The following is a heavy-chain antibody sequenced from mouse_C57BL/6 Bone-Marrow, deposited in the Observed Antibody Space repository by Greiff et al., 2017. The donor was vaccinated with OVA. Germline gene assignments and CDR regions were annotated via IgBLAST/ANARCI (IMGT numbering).Heavy chain of an antibody. V-gene: IGHV5-17*01. CDR1: GFTFSDYG. Sequence: DVKLVESGGGLVKPGGSLKLSCAASGFTFSDYGMHWVRQAPEKGLEWVAYISSGSSTIYYADTVKGRFTISRDNAKNTLFLQMTSLRSEDTAMYYCASDYDGGYYAMDYWGQGTSVTVSS. CDR3: ASDYDGGYYAMDY. J-gene: IGHJ4*01. CDR2: ISSGSSTI. D-gene: IGHD2-4*01.